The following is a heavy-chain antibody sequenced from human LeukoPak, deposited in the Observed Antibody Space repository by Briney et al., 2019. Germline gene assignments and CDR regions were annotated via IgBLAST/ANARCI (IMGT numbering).Heavy chain of an antibody. CDR3: ARDWSHRCFDY. V-gene: IGHV3-53*01. D-gene: IGHD3-3*01. CDR1: GFTVRNNY. Sequence: PGGSLRLSCAASGFTVRNNYMSWVRQAPGKGLEWVSVIYSDDGGGSTHYADSVKGRFTISRDNSKNTLYLQMNSLRAEDTAVYYCARDWSHRCFDYWGQGTLVTVSS. J-gene: IGHJ4*02. CDR2: IYSDDGGGST.